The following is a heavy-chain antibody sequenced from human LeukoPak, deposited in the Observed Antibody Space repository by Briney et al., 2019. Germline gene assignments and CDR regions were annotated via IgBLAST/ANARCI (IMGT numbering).Heavy chain of an antibody. Sequence: SETLSLTCAVYGGSFSGYYWSWIRQPPGKGLEWIGEINHSGSINYNPSLKSRVTISVDTSKNQFSLKLSSVTAADTAVYYCASGLRYFPYWGQGTLVTVSS. J-gene: IGHJ4*02. CDR1: GGSFSGYY. V-gene: IGHV4-34*01. CDR3: ASGLRYFPY. D-gene: IGHD3-9*01. CDR2: INHSGSI.